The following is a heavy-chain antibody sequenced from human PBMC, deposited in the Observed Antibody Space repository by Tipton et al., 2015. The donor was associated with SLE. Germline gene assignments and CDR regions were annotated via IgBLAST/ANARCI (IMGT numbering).Heavy chain of an antibody. CDR1: GYSISSGYY. D-gene: IGHD3-22*01. V-gene: IGHV4-38-2*02. CDR2: IYHSGST. J-gene: IGHJ4*01. CDR3: ARDQWDYYDSSGPKDY. Sequence: TLSLTCAVSGYSISSGYYWGWIRQAPGKGLEWIGSIYHSGSTYYNPSLTSRVTMSVDTSKNQFSLKLTSVTAADTAVYFCARDQWDYYDSSGPKDYWGHGTLVTVSS.